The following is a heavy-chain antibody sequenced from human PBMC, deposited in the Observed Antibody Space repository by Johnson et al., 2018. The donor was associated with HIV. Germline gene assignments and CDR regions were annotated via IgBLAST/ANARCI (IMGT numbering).Heavy chain of an antibody. CDR3: AKDNGKYYYGAGSLDALDI. J-gene: IGHJ3*02. D-gene: IGHD3-10*01. CDR2: ISWDGDST. Sequence: VESGGGVVRPGGSLRLSCAASGFTFDDYAMHWVRQAPGKGLEWVSLISWDGDSTYYADSVTGRFTISRDNSKNYLYLQMNSLRTEDTALYFCAKDNGKYYYGAGSLDALDIWGQGTMVTVSS. V-gene: IGHV3-43*01. CDR1: GFTFDDYA.